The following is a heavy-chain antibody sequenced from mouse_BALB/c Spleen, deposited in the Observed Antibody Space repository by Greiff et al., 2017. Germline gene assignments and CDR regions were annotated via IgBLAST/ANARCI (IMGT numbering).Heavy chain of an antibody. V-gene: IGHV5-17*02. CDR1: GFTFSSFG. D-gene: IGHD2-10*02. Sequence: EVQVVESGGGLVQPGGSRKLSCAASGFTFSSFGMHWVRQAPEKGLEWVAYISSGSSTIYYADTVKGRFTISRDNPKNTLFLQMTSLRSEDTAMYYCAREKYGSHAYWGQGTTLTVSA. CDR3: AREKYGSHAY. J-gene: IGHJ2*01. CDR2: ISSGSSTI.